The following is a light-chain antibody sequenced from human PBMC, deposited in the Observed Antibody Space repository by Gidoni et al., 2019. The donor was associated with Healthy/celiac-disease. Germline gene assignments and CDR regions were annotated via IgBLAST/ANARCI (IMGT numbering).Light chain of an antibody. Sequence: VLTQSPATLSLSPGERATLSCRASQSVSSYLAWYQQKPGQAPRLLIYDASNRATGIPARFSGSGSGTDFTLTISSLEPEDFAVYYCQQRSNWPPTFXGXTKVEIK. CDR1: QSVSSY. J-gene: IGKJ4*01. V-gene: IGKV3-11*01. CDR3: QQRSNWPPT. CDR2: DAS.